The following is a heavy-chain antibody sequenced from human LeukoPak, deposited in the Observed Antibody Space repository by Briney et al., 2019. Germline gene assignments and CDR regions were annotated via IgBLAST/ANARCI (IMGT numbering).Heavy chain of an antibody. V-gene: IGHV3-21*01. J-gene: IGHJ6*03. Sequence: PGGSLRLSCAASGFTFSSYSMNWVRQAPGKELEWVSSISSSSSYIYYADSVKGRFTISRDNAKNSLYLQMNSLRAEDTAVYYCARGGEDAVGPYYMDVWGKGTTVTVSS. CDR1: GFTFSSYS. CDR3: ARGGEDAVGPYYMDV. CDR2: ISSSSSYI. D-gene: IGHD3-16*01.